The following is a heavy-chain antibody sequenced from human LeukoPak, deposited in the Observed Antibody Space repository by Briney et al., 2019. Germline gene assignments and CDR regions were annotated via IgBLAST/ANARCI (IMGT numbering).Heavy chain of an antibody. CDR2: INPNSGGT. D-gene: IGHD3-22*01. CDR1: GYTFTGYY. Sequence: ASVKVSCKASGYTFTGYYMHWVRQAPGQGLEWMGWINPNSGGTNYAQKFQGRVTMTRDTSISTAYMELSRLRSDDTAVYYCARDQGYDSSANYFDYWGQGTLVTASS. J-gene: IGHJ4*02. CDR3: ARDQGYDSSANYFDY. V-gene: IGHV1-2*02.